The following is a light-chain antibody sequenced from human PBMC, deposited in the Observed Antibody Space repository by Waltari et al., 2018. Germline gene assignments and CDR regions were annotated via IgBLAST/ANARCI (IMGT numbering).Light chain of an antibody. CDR1: RSVGSSS. CDR3: QLYGSLPVT. J-gene: IGKJ1*01. CDR2: GAS. V-gene: IGKV3-20*01. Sequence: EVVLSKSSGTALSSPAGKVTIPCCSSRSVGSSSLAWYQQKPGQAPRLLIYGASSRATGIPDRFTGSGSGTDFSLTISRLEPEDFAVYYCQLYGSLPVTFGQGTKVEIK.